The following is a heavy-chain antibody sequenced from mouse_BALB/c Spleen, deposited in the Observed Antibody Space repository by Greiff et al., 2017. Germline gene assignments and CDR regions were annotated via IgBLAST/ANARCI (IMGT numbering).Heavy chain of an antibody. CDR1: GYSITSDYA. CDR2: ISYSGST. D-gene: IGHD1-2*01. J-gene: IGHJ2*01. CDR3: ARDYGPFYFDY. V-gene: IGHV3-2*02. Sequence: EVMLVESGPGLVKPSQSLSLTCTVTGYSITSDYAWNWIRQFPGNKLEWMGYISYSGSTSYNPSLKSRISITRDTSKNQFFLQLNSVTTEDTATYYCARDYGPFYFDYWGQGTTLTVSS.